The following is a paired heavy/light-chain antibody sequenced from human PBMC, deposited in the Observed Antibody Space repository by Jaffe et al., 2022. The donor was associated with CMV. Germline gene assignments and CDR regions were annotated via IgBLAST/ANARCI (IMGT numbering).Heavy chain of an antibody. D-gene: IGHD5-12*01. Sequence: EVQLVESGGGLVQPGGSLRLSCVASGFTFGNYWMHWVRQAPGKGLVWVSHINSDGSSTTYADSVRGRFTISRDNAKNTLFLQMNSLRAEDTAVYYCAKVGGDGYNWVGYYYFYMDVWGKGTTVTVSS. CDR3: AKVGGDGYNWVGYYYFYMDV. CDR1: GFTFGNYW. J-gene: IGHJ6*03. CDR2: INSDGSST. V-gene: IGHV3-74*01.
Light chain of an antibody. CDR3: SSYTSSTTPSYV. J-gene: IGLJ1*01. CDR2: DVS. CDR1: SSDIGAYNY. V-gene: IGLV2-14*03. Sequence: QSALTQPASVSGSPGQSITISCTGTSSDIGAYNYVSWYQQHPGKAPKLMIYDVSNRPSGVSNRFSGSKSANTASLTISGLQAEDEADYYCSSYTSSTTPSYVFGTGTKVTVL.